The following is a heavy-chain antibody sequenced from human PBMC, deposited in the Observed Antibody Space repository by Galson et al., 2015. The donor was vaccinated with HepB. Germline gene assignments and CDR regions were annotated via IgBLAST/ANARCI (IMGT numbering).Heavy chain of an antibody. CDR3: AKVAVVVTTIPYYFDY. J-gene: IGHJ4*02. CDR1: GFTFSRYA. Sequence: SLRLSCATFGFTFSRYAMSWVRQAPGKGLEWVSGMSGTGGTTFYSDSVKGRFTISTDNSKNPLYLQMNSLRVEDTAVYYCAKVAVVVTTIPYYFDYWGQGTQVTVSS. CDR2: MSGTGGTT. D-gene: IGHD2-21*02. V-gene: IGHV3-23*01.